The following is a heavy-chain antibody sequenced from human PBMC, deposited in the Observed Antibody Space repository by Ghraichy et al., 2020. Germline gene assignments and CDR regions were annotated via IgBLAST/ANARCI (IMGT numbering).Heavy chain of an antibody. V-gene: IGHV4-39*01. J-gene: IGHJ2*01. CDR1: GGSITTSSYH. Sequence: ESLNISCTVSGGSITTSSYHWGWIRQPPGKGLERIGNIYYTGTTYSNPSLKSRFTMSVDRSQNKFSLRLNSVTAADTAVYFCARHNPYWYFDLWGPGTLVTVSS. CDR3: ARHNPYWYFDL. CDR2: IYYTGTT.